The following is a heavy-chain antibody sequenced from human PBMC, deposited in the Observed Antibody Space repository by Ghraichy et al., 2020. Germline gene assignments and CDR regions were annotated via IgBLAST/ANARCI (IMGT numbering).Heavy chain of an antibody. CDR3: ASGSSSRSTYDLVDWFDP. J-gene: IGHJ5*02. V-gene: IGHV1-69*02. Sequence: SVKVSCKASGGTFSSYTISWVRQAPGQGLEWMGRIIPILGIANYAQKFQGRVTITADKSTSTAYMELSSLRSEDTAVYYCASGSSSRSTYDLVDWFDPWGQGTLVTVSS. CDR2: IIPILGIA. CDR1: GGTFSSYT. D-gene: IGHD6-6*01.